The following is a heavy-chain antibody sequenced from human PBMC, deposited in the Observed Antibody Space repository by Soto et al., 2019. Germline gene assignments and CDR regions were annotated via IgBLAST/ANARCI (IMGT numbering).Heavy chain of an antibody. CDR1: GGSITGAYYY. CDR3: ARLPSGYCSSTSCLPKYYYYYMDV. J-gene: IGHJ6*03. D-gene: IGHD2-2*01. V-gene: IGHV4-39*01. Sequence: SETLSLTCTVSGGSITGAYYYWGWIRQSPGKGLEYIGSIHYSGRTYYNPSLQGRVTVSVDTSKNQFSLRLGSVTAADTAVYYCARLPSGYCSSTSCLPKYYYYYMDVWGKGTTVTVSS. CDR2: IHYSGRT.